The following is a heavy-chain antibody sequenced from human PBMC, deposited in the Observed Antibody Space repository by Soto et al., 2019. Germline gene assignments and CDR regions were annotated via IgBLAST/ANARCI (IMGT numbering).Heavy chain of an antibody. CDR2: IYPDRSDV. J-gene: IGHJ5*02. Sequence: PGESLKISCKASGYDFSTFWIARVRQMPGRGLEWMGVIYPDRSDVTYSPSFQGQVNISVDKSMTHAYLHWGRLRASDTATYYCERNRNEGWFDPWGKGTPVTVSS. CDR1: GYDFSTFW. CDR3: ERNRNEGWFDP. V-gene: IGHV5-51*01.